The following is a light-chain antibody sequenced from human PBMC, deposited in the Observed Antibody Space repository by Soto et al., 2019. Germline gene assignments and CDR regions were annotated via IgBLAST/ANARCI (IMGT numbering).Light chain of an antibody. CDR2: GAS. V-gene: IGKV3-15*01. CDR3: QQFHNWPLT. Sequence: EIVMTQSPATLSVSPGEGATLSCRASQSVNSKVAWYQQKSGQAPRLLIYGASTRASGTTARFSASGSGTEFTLTISSLQSEDFAVYFCQQFHNWPLTFGGGTKVEIK. J-gene: IGKJ4*01. CDR1: QSVNSK.